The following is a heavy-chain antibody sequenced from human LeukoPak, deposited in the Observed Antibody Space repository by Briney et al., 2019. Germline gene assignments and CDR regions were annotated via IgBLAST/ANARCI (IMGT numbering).Heavy chain of an antibody. CDR2: IKLDGSEA. J-gene: IGHJ3*02. Sequence: GGSLRLSCAASGFTFSSYGMHWVRQAPGKGLEWVANIKLDGSEAHYADSVEGRFTISRDNARNSLYLQMHSLRVEDTAVYYGPRNTSPSKAAVGYDALKIWGQGTMFIVS. V-gene: IGHV3-7*01. D-gene: IGHD6-13*01. CDR3: PRNTSPSKAAVGYDALKI. CDR1: GFTFSSYG.